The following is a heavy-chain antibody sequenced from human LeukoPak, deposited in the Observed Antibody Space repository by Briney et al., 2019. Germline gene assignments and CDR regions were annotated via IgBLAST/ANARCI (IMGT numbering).Heavy chain of an antibody. CDR3: ARDYVVVVAAIPTYYYGMDV. CDR2: ISSSSSTI. D-gene: IGHD2-15*01. CDR1: GFTFSSYS. V-gene: IGHV3-48*01. Sequence: QTGGSLRLSCAASGFTFSSYSMNWVRQAPGKGLEWVSYISSSSSTIYYADSVKGRFTISRDNAKNSLYLQMNSLRAEDTAVYYCARDYVVVVAAIPTYYYGMDVWGQGTTVTVSS. J-gene: IGHJ6*02.